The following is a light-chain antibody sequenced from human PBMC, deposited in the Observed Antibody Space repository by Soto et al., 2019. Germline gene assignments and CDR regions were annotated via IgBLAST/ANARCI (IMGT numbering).Light chain of an antibody. CDR2: DVS. V-gene: IGLV2-14*01. CDR1: SSDVGGYNY. CDR3: SSYTSSSTVV. Sequence: QSALTQPRSVSGSPGQSITISCTGTSSDVGGYNYVSWYQQHPGKAPKLMIYDVSNRPSGVSNRFSGSKSVNTASLTISGLQAEDEADYYCSSYTSSSTVVFGGGTKLTVL. J-gene: IGLJ2*01.